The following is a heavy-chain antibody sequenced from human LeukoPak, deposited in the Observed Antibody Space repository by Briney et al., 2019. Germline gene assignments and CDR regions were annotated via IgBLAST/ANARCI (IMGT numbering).Heavy chain of an antibody. V-gene: IGHV3-30*03. CDR3: VSSAEHGGNFFSGFGYYFDY. D-gene: IGHD6-19*01. Sequence: GMSLRLSCAASGLTFYKFGMHWVRQAPGKGLEWVAVVSYDGSNRYHGDSVKGRFAISRDNSRNTLYLQMNNLTVEDAAVYYCVSSAEHGGNFFSGFGYYFDYWGQGTLVTVSS. J-gene: IGHJ4*02. CDR2: VSYDGSNR. CDR1: GLTFYKFG.